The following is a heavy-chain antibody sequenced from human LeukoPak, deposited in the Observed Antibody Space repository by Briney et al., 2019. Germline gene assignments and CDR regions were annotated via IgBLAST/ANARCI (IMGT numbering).Heavy chain of an antibody. CDR3: AREDIMVGATPHDY. J-gene: IGHJ4*02. CDR2: IIPIFGTA. V-gene: IGHV1-69*05. D-gene: IGHD1-26*01. Sequence: GDSVEVSCKASGGTFSSYAISWVRQAPGQGLEWMGRIIPIFGTANYAQKFQGRVTITTDESTSTAYMELSSLRSEDTAVYYCAREDIMVGATPHDYWGQGTLVTVSS. CDR1: GGTFSSYA.